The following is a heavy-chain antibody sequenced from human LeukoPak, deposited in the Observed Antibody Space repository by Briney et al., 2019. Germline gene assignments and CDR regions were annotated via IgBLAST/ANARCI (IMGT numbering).Heavy chain of an antibody. CDR2: ISDNNGNT. CDR3: ARVIVATIWSDYYYYMDV. J-gene: IGHJ6*03. CDR1: GYTFTSYG. V-gene: IGHV1-18*01. D-gene: IGHD5-12*01. Sequence: ASVKVSCKASGYTFTSYGISWVRQAPGQGLEWMGWISDNNGNTNYAQNLQGRVTMTTDTSTSTAYMELRSLRSDDTAVYYCARVIVATIWSDYYYYMDVWGKGTTVTVSS.